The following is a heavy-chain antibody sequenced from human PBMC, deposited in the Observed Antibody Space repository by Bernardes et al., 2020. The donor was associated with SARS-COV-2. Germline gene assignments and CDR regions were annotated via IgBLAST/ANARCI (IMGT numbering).Heavy chain of an antibody. CDR1: GFSFSSYS. D-gene: IGHD3-10*01. J-gene: IGHJ6*03. CDR3: ARRQTGGRPTKDYYFYMDV. CDR2: ISNSGGTQ. V-gene: IGHV3-48*04. Sequence: GSLRLSCSPSGFSFSSYSMNWVRQAPGKGLEWISYISNSGGTQHYADSVKGRFTISRDNAFNSLSLQMNSLRAEDTGTYYCARRQTGGRPTKDYYFYMDVWGQGTTVTVSS.